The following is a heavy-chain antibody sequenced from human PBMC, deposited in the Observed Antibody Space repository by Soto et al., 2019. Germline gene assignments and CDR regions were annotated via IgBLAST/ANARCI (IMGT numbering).Heavy chain of an antibody. CDR1: GVSLNTYGLG. CDR2: IYGADDK. Sequence: QITLKESGPALVTPPQPLTLTCTFSGVSLNTYGLGVGWIRQPPGKALEWLALIYGADDKRYSPSRKSRLSIDKEPSNMQVVMTMTNIDPVDTDNYSCALRPGGTRFNGGFDFWGQGIMVTVSS. J-gene: IGHJ5*01. CDR3: ALRPGGTRFNGGFDF. D-gene: IGHD1-1*01. V-gene: IGHV2-5*02.